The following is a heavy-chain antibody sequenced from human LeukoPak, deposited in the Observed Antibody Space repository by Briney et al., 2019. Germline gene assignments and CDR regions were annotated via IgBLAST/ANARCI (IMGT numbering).Heavy chain of an antibody. CDR1: GFTFSSYA. CDR3: ARLYQHDSSTYRPVDY. D-gene: IGHD3-22*01. J-gene: IGHJ4*02. V-gene: IGHV3-23*01. Sequence: AGSLRLSCAASGFTFSSYAMSWVRQAPGQGPEWVSAISHSGGTTYYADSVKGRFTITRDNSKNTLYLQMNSLRAEDTAVYYCARLYQHDSSTYRPVDYWGQGTLVSVSS. CDR2: ISHSGGTT.